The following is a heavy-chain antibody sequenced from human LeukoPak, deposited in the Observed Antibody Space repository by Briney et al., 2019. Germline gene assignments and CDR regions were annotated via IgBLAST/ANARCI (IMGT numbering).Heavy chain of an antibody. D-gene: IGHD6-19*01. Sequence: PGGSLRLSCAASGFTFSSYAMSWVRQAPGKGLEWVSAISGSGGSTYYADSVKGRFTISRDNSKNTLYLQMNSLRAEDTAVYYCAKDSGQWLGGGYFDYWGQGALVTVSS. V-gene: IGHV3-23*01. CDR1: GFTFSSYA. CDR3: AKDSGQWLGGGYFDY. J-gene: IGHJ4*02. CDR2: ISGSGGST.